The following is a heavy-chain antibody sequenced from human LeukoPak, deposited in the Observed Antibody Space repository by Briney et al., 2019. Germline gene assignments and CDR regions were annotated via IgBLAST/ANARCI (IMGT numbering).Heavy chain of an antibody. D-gene: IGHD3-10*01. V-gene: IGHV4-38-2*02. J-gene: IGHJ4*02. CDR3: ASTLWFGELFHDY. Sequence: SETLSLTCTVSGYSISSGYYWGWIRQPPGKGLEWIGSIYHSGRTFYNPSLKSRVTISVDTSKNQFSLKLSSVTAADTAVYYCASTLWFGELFHDYWGQGTLVTVSS. CDR1: GYSISSGYY. CDR2: IYHSGRT.